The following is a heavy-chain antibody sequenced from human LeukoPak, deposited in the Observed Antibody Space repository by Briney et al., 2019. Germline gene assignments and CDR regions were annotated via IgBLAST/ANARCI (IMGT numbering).Heavy chain of an antibody. Sequence: GGSLRLSCAASRFTFSNYWMIWVRQAPGKGLEWVANIKEDGSEKYYVDSVRGRFTISRDNAKNSLYLQMNSLRAEDTAVYYCGRQYCSGGSCYSGFDIWGQGTMVTVSS. CDR2: IKEDGSEK. D-gene: IGHD2-15*01. V-gene: IGHV3-7*04. CDR1: RFTFSNYW. CDR3: GRQYCSGGSCYSGFDI. J-gene: IGHJ3*02.